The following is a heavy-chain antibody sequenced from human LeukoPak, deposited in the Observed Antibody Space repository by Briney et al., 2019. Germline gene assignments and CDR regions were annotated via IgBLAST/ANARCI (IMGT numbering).Heavy chain of an antibody. Sequence: SETLSLTCTVSGGSISSSAYHWGWIRQPPGKGLEWIGEINHSGSTNYNPSLKSRVTISVDTSKSQFSLKLSSVTAADTAVYYCARHQGYDYFDYWGQGTLVTVSS. CDR3: ARHQGYDYFDY. CDR1: GGSISSSAYH. D-gene: IGHD2-15*01. J-gene: IGHJ4*02. CDR2: INHSGST. V-gene: IGHV4-39*01.